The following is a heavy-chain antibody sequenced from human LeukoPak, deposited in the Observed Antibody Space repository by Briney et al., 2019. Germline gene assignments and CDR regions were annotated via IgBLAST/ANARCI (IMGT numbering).Heavy chain of an antibody. Sequence: GGSLRLSCAASGFTFSDYYMSWIRQAPGKGLEWVSYISSSGSTIYYADSVKGRFTISSDNTKNSLYLQMNSLRAADTAVYSCARVKKGSGRYYNVYWFDPWGQGTLVTVSS. D-gene: IGHD3-10*01. CDR2: ISSSGSTI. CDR3: ARVKKGSGRYYNVYWFDP. J-gene: IGHJ5*02. V-gene: IGHV3-11*04. CDR1: GFTFSDYY.